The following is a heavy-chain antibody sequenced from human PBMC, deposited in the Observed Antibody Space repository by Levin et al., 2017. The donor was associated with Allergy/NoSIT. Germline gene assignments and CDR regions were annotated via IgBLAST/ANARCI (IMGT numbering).Heavy chain of an antibody. D-gene: IGHD6-19*01. CDR3: ARHRGDSSGWTGRTNFDY. CDR1: GGSISSSSYY. CDR2: IYYSGST. V-gene: IGHV4-39*01. Sequence: SETLSLTCTVSGGSISSSSYYWGWIRQPPGKGLEWIGSIYYSGSTYYNPSLKSRVTISVDTSKNQFSLKLSSVTAADTAVYDCARHRGDSSGWTGRTNFDYWGQGTLVTVSA. J-gene: IGHJ4*02.